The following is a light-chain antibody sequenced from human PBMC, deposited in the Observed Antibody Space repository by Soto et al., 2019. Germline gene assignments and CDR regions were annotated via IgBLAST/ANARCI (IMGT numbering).Light chain of an antibody. CDR3: SSYTTTTTRVV. CDR2: EVN. J-gene: IGLJ2*01. CDR1: SSDVGNSNY. V-gene: IGLV2-14*01. Sequence: QSVLTQPASVSESPGQSITISCTGSSSDVGNSNYVSWYQHHPGKAPKLMIYEVNNRPSGVSTRFSGSKSGNTASLIISGLQTDDEADYYCSSYTTTTTRVVFGGGTKVTVL.